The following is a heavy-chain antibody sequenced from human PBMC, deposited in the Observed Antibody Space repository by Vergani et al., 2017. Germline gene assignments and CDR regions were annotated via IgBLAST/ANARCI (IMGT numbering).Heavy chain of an antibody. Sequence: QVQLQQWGAGLLKPSETLSLTCAVYGGSFSGYYWSWIRQPPGKGLVWIGEINHSGSTNYNPSLKSRVTISVDTSKNQFSLKLSSVTAADTAVYYCSRGVRRYYYDSICYYSAHYYYYYYMDVWGRGP. V-gene: IGHV4-34*01. CDR2: INHSGST. CDR3: SRGVRRYYYDSICYYSAHYYYYYYMDV. J-gene: IGHJ6*03. CDR1: GGSFSGYY. D-gene: IGHD3-22*01.